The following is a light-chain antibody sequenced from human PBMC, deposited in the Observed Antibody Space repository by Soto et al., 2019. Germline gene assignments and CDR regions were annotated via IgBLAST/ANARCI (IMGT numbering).Light chain of an antibody. Sequence: GERATLSCRASHSVISRYLTWYQQKPGQAPRLLIYGSSSRATGIPDRFSGSGSGTAFTVTISRLAYAAFVLYRCPEYAYSGYTVAQGTKVDI. CDR3: PEYAYSGYT. V-gene: IGKV3-20*01. CDR1: HSVISRY. CDR2: GSS. J-gene: IGKJ1*01.